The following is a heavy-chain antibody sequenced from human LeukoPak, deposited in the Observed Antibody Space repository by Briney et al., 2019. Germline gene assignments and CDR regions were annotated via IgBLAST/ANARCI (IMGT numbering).Heavy chain of an antibody. Sequence: GASVKVSCKASGYTFTSYDINWVRQATGQGLEWMGWMNPNSGNTGYAQKFRGRVTITRNTSISTAYMELSSLRSEDTAVYYCARTSIVGATSDYWGQGTLVTVSS. CDR3: ARTSIVGATSDY. CDR1: GYTFTSYD. J-gene: IGHJ4*02. V-gene: IGHV1-8*03. D-gene: IGHD1-26*01. CDR2: MNPNSGNT.